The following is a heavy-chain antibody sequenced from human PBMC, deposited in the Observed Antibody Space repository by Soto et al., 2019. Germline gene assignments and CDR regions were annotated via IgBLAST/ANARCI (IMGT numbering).Heavy chain of an antibody. D-gene: IGHD3-10*01. CDR2: IYYSGST. J-gene: IGHJ6*02. CDR3: ARDHGSGTYYYYYGMDV. V-gene: IGHV4-59*01. CDR1: GFSISSYY. Sequence: SSGTLSLTCTVSGFSISSYYWSWIRQPPGKGLEWIGYIYYSGSTNYNPSLKSRVTISVDASKNQFSLKLSPVTAADTAVYYCARDHGSGTYYYYYGMDVWGQGTTVT.